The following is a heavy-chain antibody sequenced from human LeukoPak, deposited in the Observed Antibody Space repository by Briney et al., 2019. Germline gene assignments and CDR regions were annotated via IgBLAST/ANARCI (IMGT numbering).Heavy chain of an antibody. CDR2: ISWNSGSI. J-gene: IGHJ6*02. V-gene: IGHV3-9*01. Sequence: GRSLRLSCAASGFTFDDYAMHWVRQAPGKGLEWVSGISWNSGSIGYADSVKGRFTISRDNAKNSLYLQMNSLRAEDTALYYCAKDRAVGVSYYYYGMDVWGQGTTVTVSS. CDR1: GFTFDDYA. CDR3: AKDRAVGVSYYYYGMDV. D-gene: IGHD3-3*01.